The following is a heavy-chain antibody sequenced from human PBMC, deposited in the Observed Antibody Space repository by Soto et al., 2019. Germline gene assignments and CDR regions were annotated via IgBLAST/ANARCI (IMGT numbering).Heavy chain of an antibody. V-gene: IGHV1-2*04. CDR2: INPNSGGT. Sequence: ASVKVSCKASGYTFTGYYMHWVRQAPGQGLEWMGWINPNSGGTNYAQKFQGWVTMTRDTSISTAYMELSRLRSDDTAVYYCARGKDYYDSSGYSLHFDYWGQGTRVTVSS. CDR1: GYTFTGYY. D-gene: IGHD3-22*01. CDR3: ARGKDYYDSSGYSLHFDY. J-gene: IGHJ4*02.